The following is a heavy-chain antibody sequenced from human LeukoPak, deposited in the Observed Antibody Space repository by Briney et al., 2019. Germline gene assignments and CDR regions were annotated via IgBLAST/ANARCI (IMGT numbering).Heavy chain of an antibody. V-gene: IGHV3-21*01. Sequence: PGGSLRLSCAASGFTFSSYSMNWVRQAPGKGLEWVSSISSSSSYIYYADSVKGRFTISRDNAKNSLYLQMNSLRAEDTAVYYCARGQEQMTTVTTLNYWGQGTLVTVSS. CDR3: ARGQEQMTTVTTLNY. J-gene: IGHJ4*02. D-gene: IGHD4-17*01. CDR2: ISSSSSYI. CDR1: GFTFSSYS.